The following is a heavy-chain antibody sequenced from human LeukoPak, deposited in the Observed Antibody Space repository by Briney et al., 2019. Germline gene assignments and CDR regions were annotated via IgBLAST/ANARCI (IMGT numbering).Heavy chain of an antibody. J-gene: IGHJ4*02. V-gene: IGHV3-21*01. Sequence: GGSLRLSCAASGFTFSSYSMNWVRQAPGKGLEWVSSISSSSSYIYYADSVKGRLTISRDNSKNTLYLQMNSLRAEDTAVYYCARAGDIGYGDYHFDYWGQGTLVTVSS. CDR1: GFTFSSYS. CDR3: ARAGDIGYGDYHFDY. D-gene: IGHD4-17*01. CDR2: ISSSSSYI.